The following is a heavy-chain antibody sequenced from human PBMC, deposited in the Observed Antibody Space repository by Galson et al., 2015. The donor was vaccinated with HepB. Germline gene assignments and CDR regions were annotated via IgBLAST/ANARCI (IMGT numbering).Heavy chain of an antibody. V-gene: IGHV3-33*01. J-gene: IGHJ4*02. CDR3: ARDRSSSARAFDY. Sequence: SLRLSCAASGFTFSNYGMHWVRQAPGKGLEWVAVIWYDGSNKYYGDSVKGRFTISRDNSKNTVYLQMNSLRVEDTAVYYCARDRSSSARAFDYWGQGTLVTVSS. CDR1: GFTFSNYG. CDR2: IWYDGSNK. D-gene: IGHD6-6*01.